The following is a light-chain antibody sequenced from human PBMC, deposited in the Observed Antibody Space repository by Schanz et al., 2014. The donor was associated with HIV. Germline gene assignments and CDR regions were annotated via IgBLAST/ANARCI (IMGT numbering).Light chain of an antibody. Sequence: EIVLTQSPGSLSLSPGGRATLSCGANQRLSSSYLAWYQQKRDQPPRLVIYATSTRAAGIPDRFSGTGSGTDFTLTISRLEPEDFAVYFCQYFGNSGGTFGGGTKVEIK. CDR3: QYFGNSGGT. J-gene: IGKJ4*01. CDR1: QRLSSSY. V-gene: IGKV3-20*01. CDR2: ATS.